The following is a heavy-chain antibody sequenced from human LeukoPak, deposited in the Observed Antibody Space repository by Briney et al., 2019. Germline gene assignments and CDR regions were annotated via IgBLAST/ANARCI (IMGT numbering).Heavy chain of an antibody. CDR2: ISGSGGST. D-gene: IGHD1-26*01. CDR3: ARDLVGATTAEYFQH. Sequence: HPGGSLRLSCAASGFTFSSYAMSWVRQAPGKGLEWVSAISGSGGSTYYADSVRGRFTISRDNSKNTLYLQMNSLRAEDTAVYYCARDLVGATTAEYFQHWGQGTLVTVSS. J-gene: IGHJ1*01. CDR1: GFTFSSYA. V-gene: IGHV3-23*01.